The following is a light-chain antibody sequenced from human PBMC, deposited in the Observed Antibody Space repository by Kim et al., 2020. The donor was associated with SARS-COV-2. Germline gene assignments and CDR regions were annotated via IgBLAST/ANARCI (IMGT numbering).Light chain of an antibody. V-gene: IGLV3-1*01. J-gene: IGLJ2*01. CDR2: QDS. Sequence: SYELTQPPSVSVSPGQTASITCSGDKLGDKYACWYQQKPGQSPVLVIYQDSKRPSGIPERFSGSNSGNTATLTISGTQAMDEADYYCQAWDGHVVFGGGTQLTVL. CDR1: KLGDKY. CDR3: QAWDGHVV.